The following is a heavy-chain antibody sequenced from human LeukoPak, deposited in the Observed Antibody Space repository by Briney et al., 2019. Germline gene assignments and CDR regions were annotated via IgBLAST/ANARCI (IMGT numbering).Heavy chain of an antibody. CDR3: ARNRDGYNSFDY. V-gene: IGHV4-38-2*02. D-gene: IGHD5-24*01. CDR1: GYSISSGYY. Sequence: MTSETLSLTCTVSGYSISSGYYWGWIRQPPGKGLEWIGSIYHSGSTYYNPSLKSRVTISVDTSKNHFSLKLSSVTAADTAVYYCARNRDGYNSFDYWGQGTLVTVSS. J-gene: IGHJ4*02. CDR2: IYHSGST.